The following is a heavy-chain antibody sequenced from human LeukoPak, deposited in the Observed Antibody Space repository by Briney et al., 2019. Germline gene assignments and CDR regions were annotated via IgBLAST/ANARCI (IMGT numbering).Heavy chain of an antibody. CDR3: ARDASVAGLYYFDY. Sequence: SETLSLTCAVYGGSFSGYYWSWIRQPPGKGLEWIGEINHSGSTNYNPSLKSRVTISVDKSKNQFSLKLSSVTAADTAVYCCARDASVAGLYYFDYWGQGTLVTVSS. D-gene: IGHD6-19*01. CDR1: GGSFSGYY. J-gene: IGHJ4*02. CDR2: INHSGST. V-gene: IGHV4-34*01.